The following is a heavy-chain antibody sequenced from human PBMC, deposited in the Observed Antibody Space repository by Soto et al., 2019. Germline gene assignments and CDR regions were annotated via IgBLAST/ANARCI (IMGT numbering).Heavy chain of an antibody. CDR1: GFTLSNAW. V-gene: IGHV3-15*01. J-gene: IGHJ4*02. CDR2: IQSQTDGGAT. D-gene: IGHD3-16*01. CDR3: TRVNLGKLDY. Sequence: EVQLVESGGGLVEPGGSLRLSCAASGFTLSNAWMSWVRQAPGKGLEWGGRIQSQTDGGATVYAAPVRGRFTITRDDSKNTLDLQMSSLKTEDTAMYYCTRVNLGKLDYWGQGTLATVSS.